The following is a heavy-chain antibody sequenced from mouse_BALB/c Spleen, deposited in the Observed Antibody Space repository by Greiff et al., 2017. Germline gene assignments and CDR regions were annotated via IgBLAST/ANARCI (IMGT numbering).Heavy chain of an antibody. V-gene: IGHV5-6*01. D-gene: IGHD4-1*01. J-gene: IGHJ4*01. CDR1: GFTFSSYG. CDR3: ARKTGTAPMDY. CDR2: ISSGGSYT. Sequence: EVKLVESGGDLVKPGGSLKLSCAASGFTFSSYGMSWVRQTPDKRLEWVATISSGGSYTYYPDSVKGRFTISRDNAKNTLYLQMSSLKSEDTAMYYCARKTGTAPMDYWGQGTSVTVSS.